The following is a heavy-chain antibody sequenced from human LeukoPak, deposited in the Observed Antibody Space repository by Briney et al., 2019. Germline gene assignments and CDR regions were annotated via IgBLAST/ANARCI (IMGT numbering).Heavy chain of an antibody. CDR2: IYYSGST. CDR3: GYSGYSPDAFDI. D-gene: IGHD5-12*01. CDR1: GGSISSSSYY. J-gene: IGHJ3*02. V-gene: IGHV4-39*07. Sequence: SETLSLTCTVSGGSISSSSYYWGWIRQPPGKGLEWIGSIYYSGSTYYNPSLKSRITMSVDTSKNQFYLKLSSVTAADTAVYYCGYSGYSPDAFDIWGQGTMVTVSS.